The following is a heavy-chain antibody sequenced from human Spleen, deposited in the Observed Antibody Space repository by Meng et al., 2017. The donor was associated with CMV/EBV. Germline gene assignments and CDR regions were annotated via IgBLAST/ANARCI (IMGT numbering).Heavy chain of an antibody. CDR3: ARHLRGYSWPKSD. Sequence: SETLSLTCSVSGGSVGRGSFYWSWVRQPPGKGLEWIGYTYSSGTTYYNPSLESRLAISVDTSNNQFSLRLNSVTATDTAVYYCARHLRGYSWPKSDWGQGTLVTVSS. CDR2: TYSSGTT. J-gene: IGHJ4*02. CDR1: GGSVGRGSFY. V-gene: IGHV4-61*01. D-gene: IGHD5-18*01.